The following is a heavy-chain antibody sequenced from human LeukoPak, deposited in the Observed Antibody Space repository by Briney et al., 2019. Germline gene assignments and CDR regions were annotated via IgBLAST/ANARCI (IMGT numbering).Heavy chain of an antibody. CDR2: IYYSGST. CDR1: GGSISSGGYY. V-gene: IGHV4-31*03. D-gene: IGHD3-22*01. CDR3: ARGGENYYDSSGHLTDY. Sequence: SQTLSLTCTVSGGSISSGGYYWSWIRQHPGKGLEWIGYIYYSGSTYYNPSLKSRVTISVDTSKNQFSLKLSSVTAADTAVYYCARGGENYYDSSGHLTDYWGQGTLVTVSS. J-gene: IGHJ4*02.